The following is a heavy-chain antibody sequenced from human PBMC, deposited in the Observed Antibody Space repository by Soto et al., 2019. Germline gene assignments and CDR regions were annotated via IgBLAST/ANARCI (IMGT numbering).Heavy chain of an antibody. J-gene: IGHJ5*02. CDR3: ARDGGVQARFDP. V-gene: IGHV1-18*01. CDR1: GYTFTSYC. Sequence: QVQLVQSGAEVKKPGASVKVACKASGYTFTSYCISWVRQAPGQGLEWMGWISAYNGNTNYAQKLQGRVNMTPDTSTSTAYLPLRSLISYDTAVYYCARDGGVQARFDPWGQGTLVTVSS. D-gene: IGHD2-8*02. CDR2: ISAYNGNT.